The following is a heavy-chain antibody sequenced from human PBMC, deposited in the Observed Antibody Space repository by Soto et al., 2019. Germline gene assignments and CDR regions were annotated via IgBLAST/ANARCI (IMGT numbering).Heavy chain of an antibody. D-gene: IGHD2-2*01. CDR3: ARGGRGKYCSSTSCYYVDEDNWFDP. Sequence: PSETLSLTCAVSGGSISSGGYSWSWIRQPPGKGLEWIGYIYHSGSTYYNPSLKSRVTISVDRSKNQFSLKLSSVTAADTAVYYCARGGRGKYCSSTSCYYVDEDNWFDPWGQGTLVTVSS. CDR1: GGSISSGGYS. V-gene: IGHV4-30-2*01. CDR2: IYHSGST. J-gene: IGHJ5*02.